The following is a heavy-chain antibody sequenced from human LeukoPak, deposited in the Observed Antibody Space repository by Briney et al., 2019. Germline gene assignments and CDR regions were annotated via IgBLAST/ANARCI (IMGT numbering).Heavy chain of an antibody. CDR2: MNQGGSET. CDR1: GFTFSSYS. Sequence: GGSLRLSCAASGFTFSSYSMNWVRQAPGKGLEWVAHMNQGGSETTNVDSVKGRFTISRDDAKNLVFLQMNSLRVEDTAVYYCARDGVAGGFDYWGQGILVTVSS. J-gene: IGHJ4*02. CDR3: ARDGVAGGFDY. D-gene: IGHD6-19*01. V-gene: IGHV3-7*01.